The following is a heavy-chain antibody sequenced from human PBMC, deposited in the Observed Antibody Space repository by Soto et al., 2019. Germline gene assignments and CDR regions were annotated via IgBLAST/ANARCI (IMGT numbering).Heavy chain of an antibody. CDR3: AKARDQQWVRLPFDY. CDR2: FSATSENT. J-gene: IGHJ4*02. D-gene: IGHD6-19*01. V-gene: IGHV3-23*01. Sequence: EVQLLESGGGLVQPGGSLRLSCVGSGFFFSSYTMTWVRQAPGKGLEWVSSFSATSENTYYADSVRGLFTISRDNCKNTLFLQMNSLTAEDTVMYYCAKARDQQWVRLPFDYWGQGILVIVSS. CDR1: GFFFSSYT.